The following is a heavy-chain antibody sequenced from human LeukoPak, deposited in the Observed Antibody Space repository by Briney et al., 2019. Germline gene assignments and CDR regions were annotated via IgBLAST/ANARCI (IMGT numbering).Heavy chain of an antibody. V-gene: IGHV3-30*02. J-gene: IGHJ4*02. CDR3: AKDRADSGSFGY. Sequence: GGSLRLSCAASGFTFSSYGMHWVCQAPGKGLEWVAFIRYDGSNKYYADSVKGRFTISRDNSKNTLYLQMNSLRAEDTAVYYCAKDRADSGSFGYWGQGTLVTVSS. D-gene: IGHD1-26*01. CDR2: IRYDGSNK. CDR1: GFTFSSYG.